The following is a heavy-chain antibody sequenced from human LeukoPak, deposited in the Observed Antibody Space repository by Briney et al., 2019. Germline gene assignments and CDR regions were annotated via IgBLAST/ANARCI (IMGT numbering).Heavy chain of an antibody. J-gene: IGHJ4*02. CDR2: ISGSGGST. Sequence: GGSLRLSCAASGFTFSSYAMSWVRQAPGKGLEWVSAISGSGGSTYYADSVKGRFTISRDNSKNTLYLQMNSLRAEDTAVCYCAKDKGRTMVRGSFDYWGQGTLVTVSS. CDR1: GFTFSSYA. D-gene: IGHD3-10*01. CDR3: AKDKGRTMVRGSFDY. V-gene: IGHV3-23*01.